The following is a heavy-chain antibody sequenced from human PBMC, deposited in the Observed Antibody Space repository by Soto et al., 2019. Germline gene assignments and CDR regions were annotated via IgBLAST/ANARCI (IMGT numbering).Heavy chain of an antibody. J-gene: IGHJ6*02. V-gene: IGHV5-10-1*01. CDR1: GYSFTIYW. CDR2: IDPSDSYT. D-gene: IGHD2-2*01. CDR3: ARQVVVVXAADYGDYFYYYYGMDV. Sequence: GESVKISCKGSGYSFTIYWISWVRQMPGKGLEWMGRIDPSDSYTNYSPSFQGHVTISADKSISTAYLQWSSLKASDTAMYYCARQVVVVXAADYGDYFYYYYGMDVWGQGTTVTVSS.